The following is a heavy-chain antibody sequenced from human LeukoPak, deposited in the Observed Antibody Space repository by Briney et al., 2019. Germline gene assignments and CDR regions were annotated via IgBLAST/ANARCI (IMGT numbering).Heavy chain of an antibody. V-gene: IGHV4-39*07. CDR2: IYYSGST. CDR1: SGSVSSSSYY. J-gene: IGHJ3*02. CDR3: AGSIAGAGSDTFDI. D-gene: IGHD6-19*01. Sequence: PSETLSLTCTVSSGSVSSSSYYWGWIRQPPGKGLEWIGNIYYSGSTYYNPSLKSRVTISVDTSKNQFSLKLSSVTAADTAVYYCAGSIAGAGSDTFDIWGQGTKVTVSS.